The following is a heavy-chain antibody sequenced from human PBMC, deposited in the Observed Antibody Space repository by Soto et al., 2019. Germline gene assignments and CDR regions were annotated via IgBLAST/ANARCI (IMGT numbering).Heavy chain of an antibody. J-gene: IGHJ6*02. V-gene: IGHV4-30-4*01. Sequence: QVQLQESGPGLVKPSQTLSLTCTVSGGSISSGDYYWSWIRQPPGKGLEWIGYIYYSGSTYYNPSLKSRVTISVDTSKNPFSLKLSSVTAADTAVYYCARDAIVLVPAATSLNYYYYGMDVWGQGTTVTVSS. CDR2: IYYSGST. CDR1: GGSISSGDYY. D-gene: IGHD2-2*01. CDR3: ARDAIVLVPAATSLNYYYYGMDV.